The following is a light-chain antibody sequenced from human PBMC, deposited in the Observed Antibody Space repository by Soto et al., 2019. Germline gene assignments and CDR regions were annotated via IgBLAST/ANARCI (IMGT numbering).Light chain of an antibody. CDR1: QSVSSNS. V-gene: IGKV3-20*01. J-gene: IGKJ5*01. CDR3: QQYGRSLIT. CDR2: GAS. Sequence: EIVLTQSPGTLSLSPGERATLSCRASQSVSSNSLAWYHQKPGQPPRLLMYGASSRATGIPDRFSGSGSGTDFTLTISRREPEDFAVYYCQQYGRSLITFGQGTRLEIK.